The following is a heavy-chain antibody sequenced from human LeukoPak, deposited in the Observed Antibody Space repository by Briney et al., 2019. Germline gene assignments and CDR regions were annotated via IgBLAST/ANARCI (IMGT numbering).Heavy chain of an antibody. V-gene: IGHV3-30*04. Sequence: GRSLRLSCAASGFTFSYYAMHWVRQAPGKGLEWVAVISYDGSNKYYADSVKGRFTISRDNSKNTLYLQMNSLRAEDTAVYYCATRDFWSGSDAFDIWGQGTMVTVSS. J-gene: IGHJ3*02. CDR2: ISYDGSNK. CDR1: GFTFSYYA. CDR3: ATRDFWSGSDAFDI. D-gene: IGHD3-3*01.